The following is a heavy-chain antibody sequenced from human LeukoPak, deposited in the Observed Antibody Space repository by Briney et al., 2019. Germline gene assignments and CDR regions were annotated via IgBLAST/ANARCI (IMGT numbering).Heavy chain of an antibody. J-gene: IGHJ4*02. CDR3: ARVIGWELPPATIDY. CDR1: GGSISSYY. D-gene: IGHD1-26*01. Sequence: PSETLSLTCTVSGGSISSYYWSWIRQPPGKGLEWIGYIYYSGSTNYNPSLKSRVTISVDTSKNQFSLKLSSVTAADTAVYYCARVIGWELPPATIDYWGQGTLVTVSS. CDR2: IYYSGST. V-gene: IGHV4-59*01.